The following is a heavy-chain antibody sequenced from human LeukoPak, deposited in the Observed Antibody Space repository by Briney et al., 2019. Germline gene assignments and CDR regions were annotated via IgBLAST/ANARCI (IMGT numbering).Heavy chain of an antibody. CDR1: GFTFSSYW. Sequence: GGSLRLSCAASGFTFSSYWMNWVRQAPGKGLKWVANMNHDGSEKYQIDSVKGRFTISRDNAKSSLYLQMNSLRVEDTAIYYCARYFYDSYTSSFRFDSWGQGTLVTVSS. CDR2: MNHDGSEK. J-gene: IGHJ5*01. D-gene: IGHD3-16*01. V-gene: IGHV3-7*01. CDR3: ARYFYDSYTSSFRFDS.